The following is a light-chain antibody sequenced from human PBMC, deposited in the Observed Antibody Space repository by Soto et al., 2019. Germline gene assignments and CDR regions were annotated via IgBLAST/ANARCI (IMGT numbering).Light chain of an antibody. CDR1: SSDVGGYNY. CDR3: RSYAGSYTFA. Sequence: QSALTQPSSVSGSPGQSVTISCTGTSSDVGGYNYVSWYQQHPGKAPKLMIYDVSKRPSGVPDRFSGSKSGNTASLTISGLQAEDEADYYCRSYAGSYTFALGGGTKLTVL. V-gene: IGLV2-11*01. J-gene: IGLJ2*01. CDR2: DVS.